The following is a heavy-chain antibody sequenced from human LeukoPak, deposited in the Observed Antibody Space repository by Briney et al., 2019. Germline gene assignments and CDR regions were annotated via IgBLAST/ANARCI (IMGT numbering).Heavy chain of an antibody. CDR1: GFTFSSYA. V-gene: IGHV3-23*01. CDR3: AKHGFGVFEGY. CDR2: ICGSGGST. Sequence: GGSLRLSCAASGFTFSSYAMSWVRQAPGKGLQWVSGICGSGGSTYYADSVKGRFTISRDNSKNTLYLQMNSLRAEDTAVYYCAKHGFGVFEGYWGQGTLVTVSS. D-gene: IGHD3-10*01. J-gene: IGHJ4*02.